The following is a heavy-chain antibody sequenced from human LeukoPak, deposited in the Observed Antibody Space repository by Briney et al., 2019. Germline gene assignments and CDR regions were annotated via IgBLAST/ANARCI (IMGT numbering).Heavy chain of an antibody. CDR1: GFTFSSYSMN. D-gene: IGHD3-16*01. V-gene: IGHV4-39*01. Sequence: GSLRLSCAASGFTFSSYSMNWVRQPPGKGLEWIGSIYYSGSTYYNPSLKSRVTISVDTSKNQFSLKLSSVTAADTAVYYCARHVPYDWDAFDIWGQGTMVTVSS. CDR2: IYYSGST. CDR3: ARHVPYDWDAFDI. J-gene: IGHJ3*02.